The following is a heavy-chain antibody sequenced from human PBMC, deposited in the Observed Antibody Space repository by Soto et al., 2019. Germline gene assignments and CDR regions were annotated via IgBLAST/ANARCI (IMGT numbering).Heavy chain of an antibody. Sequence: LRLSCAASGFRFSNYAMNWVRQAPGRGLEWVSAISNSFSDGNTHYADSVKGRFTISRHNDKNTVFLEMNGLRAEDTAVYYCAKVFSPEGGNYFDYWGQGTLVTVSS. J-gene: IGHJ4*02. CDR3: AKVFSPEGGNYFDY. CDR1: GFRFSNYA. V-gene: IGHV3-23*01. CDR2: ISNSFSDGNT.